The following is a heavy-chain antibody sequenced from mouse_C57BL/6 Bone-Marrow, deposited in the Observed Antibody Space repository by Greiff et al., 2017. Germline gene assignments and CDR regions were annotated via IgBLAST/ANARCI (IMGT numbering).Heavy chain of an antibody. Sequence: QVQLQQPGAELVKPGASVKMSCTASGYTFTSYWITWVKQRPGQGLEWIGDIYPGSGSTNYNEKFKSKATLTVDTSSSTAYMQLRSLTSEDSAVYYCARDDYDGGYFDYWGQGTTLTVSS. J-gene: IGHJ2*01. CDR2: IYPGSGST. V-gene: IGHV1-55*01. CDR3: ARDDYDGGYFDY. D-gene: IGHD2-4*01. CDR1: GYTFTSYW.